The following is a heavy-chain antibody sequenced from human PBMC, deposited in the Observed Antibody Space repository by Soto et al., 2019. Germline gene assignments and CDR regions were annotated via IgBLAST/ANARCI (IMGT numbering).Heavy chain of an antibody. CDR3: ARARYYDWCFDL. Sequence: SETLSLTCTVSGGSISGYYWTWIRQPPGKGLEWIGYIYNSGSTNYNPSLQSRVTISVDRSNAQFYLTLTSVTAADTAVYFCARARYYDWCFDLWGRGPPVTCSS. V-gene: IGHV4-59*12. J-gene: IGHJ4*02. D-gene: IGHD3-9*01. CDR2: IYNSGST. CDR1: GGSISGYY.